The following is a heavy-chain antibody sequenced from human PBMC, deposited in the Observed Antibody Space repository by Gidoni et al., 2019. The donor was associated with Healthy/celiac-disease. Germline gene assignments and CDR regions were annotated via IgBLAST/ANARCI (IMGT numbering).Heavy chain of an antibody. CDR2: IIPILGIA. V-gene: IGHV1-69*02. Sequence: QVQLVQSGAEVKKPGSSVKVSCKASGGTFSSYTISWVRQAPGQGLEWMGRIIPILGIANYAQKFQGRVTITADKSTSTAYMELSSLRSEDTAVYYCARADEDFQTGTPDYWYFDLWGRGTLVTVSS. CDR1: GGTFSSYT. D-gene: IGHD1-1*01. J-gene: IGHJ2*01. CDR3: ARADEDFQTGTPDYWYFDL.